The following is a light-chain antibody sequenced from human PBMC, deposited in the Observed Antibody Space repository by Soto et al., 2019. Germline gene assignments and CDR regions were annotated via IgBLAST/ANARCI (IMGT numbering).Light chain of an antibody. J-gene: IGKJ1*01. CDR2: GAS. CDR1: QSVSSN. CDR3: QQYNNWRPQT. Sequence: EIVMTQSPATLSVSPGERATLSCRASQSVSSNLAWYQQKPRQAPRLLIYGASTRATGIPARFSGSGSGTEFTLTISSLQSEDFAVYYCQQYNNWRPQTFGQGTKVEIK. V-gene: IGKV3-15*01.